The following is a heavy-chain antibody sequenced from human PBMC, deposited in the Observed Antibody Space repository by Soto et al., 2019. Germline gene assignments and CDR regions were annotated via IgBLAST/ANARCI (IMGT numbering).Heavy chain of an antibody. Sequence: ASVKVSCKASGYTFTSYGISWVRQAPGQGLEWMGWISAYNGNTNYAQKLQGRVTMTTDTSTSTAYMELRSLRSDDTAVYYCARARPEQAVAGKGGFDYWGQGTLVTVSS. D-gene: IGHD6-19*01. J-gene: IGHJ4*02. CDR1: GYTFTSYG. CDR2: ISAYNGNT. V-gene: IGHV1-18*01. CDR3: ARARPEQAVAGKGGFDY.